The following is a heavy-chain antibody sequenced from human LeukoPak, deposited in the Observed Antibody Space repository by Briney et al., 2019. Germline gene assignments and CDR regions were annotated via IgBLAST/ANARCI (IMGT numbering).Heavy chain of an antibody. CDR2: LYHPDST. Sequence: SETLSLTCTVSGYPINNAYYWVWIRQPPGRGLEWIGSLYHPDSTYYNPSLKSRVTISVDTSKNQFSLKLSSVTAADTAVYYCARVNRGYYDARLFDYWGQGTLVTVSS. D-gene: IGHD3-22*01. CDR1: GYPINNAYY. V-gene: IGHV4-38-2*02. J-gene: IGHJ4*02. CDR3: ARVNRGYYDARLFDY.